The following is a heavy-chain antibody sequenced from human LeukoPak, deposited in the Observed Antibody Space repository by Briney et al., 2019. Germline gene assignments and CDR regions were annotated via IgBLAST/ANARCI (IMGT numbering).Heavy chain of an antibody. Sequence: GGSLRLSCAASGFTFSSYWMHWVRQAPGKGLVWVSRINSDGSSTGYAAFVKGRFTISRDNAKNTLYLQMNSLRAEDTAVYYCTRGADGYNPFDYWGQGTLVTVSS. CDR3: TRGADGYNPFDY. CDR2: INSDGSST. CDR1: GFTFSSYW. V-gene: IGHV3-74*01. D-gene: IGHD5-24*01. J-gene: IGHJ4*02.